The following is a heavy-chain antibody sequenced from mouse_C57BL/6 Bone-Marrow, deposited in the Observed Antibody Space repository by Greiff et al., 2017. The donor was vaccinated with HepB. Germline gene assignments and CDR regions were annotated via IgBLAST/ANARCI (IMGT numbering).Heavy chain of an antibody. Sequence: QVQLQQPGAELVKPGASVKMSCKASGYTFTSYWITWVKQRPGQVLEWIGDIYPGSGSTNYNEKFKSKATLTVDTSSSTAYMQLSSLTSEDSAVYYCARPYGGSSLSYWGQGTLVTVSA. CDR2: IYPGSGST. CDR1: GYTFTSYW. CDR3: ARPYGGSSLSY. D-gene: IGHD1-1*01. J-gene: IGHJ3*01. V-gene: IGHV1-55*01.